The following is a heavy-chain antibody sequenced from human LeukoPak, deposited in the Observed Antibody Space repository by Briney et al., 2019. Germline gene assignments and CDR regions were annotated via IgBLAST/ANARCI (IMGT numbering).Heavy chain of an antibody. CDR1: GFTFSSYS. V-gene: IGHV3-48*01. D-gene: IGHD3-9*01. CDR3: VREGIVTGFPPDI. Sequence: GGSLRLSCAASGFTFSSYSMNWVRQAPGKGLEWVSYISSSSSTIYYADSVKGRFTISRDNAKNSLYLQMNSLRAEDTAIYYCVREGIVTGFPPDIWGQGTVVTVSS. CDR2: ISSSSSTI. J-gene: IGHJ3*02.